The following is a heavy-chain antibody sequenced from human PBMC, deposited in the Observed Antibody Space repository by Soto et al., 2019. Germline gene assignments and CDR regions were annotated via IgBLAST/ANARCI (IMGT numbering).Heavy chain of an antibody. V-gene: IGHV3-33*01. CDR1: GFTFSSYG. CDR2: IWYDGSNK. J-gene: IGHJ4*02. CDR3: AREPNSSGKNDY. Sequence: GGSLRLSCAASGFTFSSYGMHWVRQAPGKGLEWVAVIWYDGSNKYYADSVKGRFTISRDNSKNTLYLQMNSRRAEDTAVYYCAREPNSSGKNDYWGQGTLVTVSS. D-gene: IGHD3-22*01.